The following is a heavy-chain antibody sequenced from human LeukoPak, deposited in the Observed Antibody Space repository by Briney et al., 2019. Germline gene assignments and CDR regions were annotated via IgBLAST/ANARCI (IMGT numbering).Heavy chain of an antibody. J-gene: IGHJ5*02. CDR2: ISGSGGST. Sequence: PGGSLRLSGAASGFTFSSYAMSWVRQAPGKGLEWVSAISGSGGSTYYADSVKGRFTISRDNSKNTLYLQMNSLRAEDTAVYYCAKGPGSSTTCPLFNPWGQGTLVTVSS. V-gene: IGHV3-23*01. CDR3: AKGPGSSTTCPLFNP. CDR1: GFTFSSYA. D-gene: IGHD2-2*01.